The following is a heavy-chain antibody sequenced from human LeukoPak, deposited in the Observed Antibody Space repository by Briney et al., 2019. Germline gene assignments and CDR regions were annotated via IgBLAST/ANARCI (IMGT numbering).Heavy chain of an antibody. J-gene: IGHJ4*02. D-gene: IGHD3-22*01. CDR2: IYYRGST. V-gene: IGHV4-59*01. Sequence: KPSETLSLTCTVFGGSISSDYWSWIRQPPGKGLEWIGYIYYRGSTNYNPSLKSRVTISVDTSKNQFSLKLSSVTAADTAVYYCARLSGYSSGHYYSDYWGQGTLVTVSS. CDR3: ARLSGYSSGHYYSDY. CDR1: GGSISSDY.